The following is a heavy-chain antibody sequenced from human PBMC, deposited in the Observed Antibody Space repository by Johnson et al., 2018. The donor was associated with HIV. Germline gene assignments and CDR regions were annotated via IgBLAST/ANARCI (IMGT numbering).Heavy chain of an antibody. Sequence: QVQLVESGGALVQPGGSLRLSCAASGFTFSSYWMNWVRQAPGKGLEWVAVIWYDGSNKYYADSVKGRFTISRDNSKNTLYLQMNSLRTEDTAVYYCARGPRVSMIVVLEIWGQGTMVTVSS. V-gene: IGHV3-33*08. D-gene: IGHD3-22*01. CDR1: GFTFSSYW. J-gene: IGHJ3*02. CDR2: IWYDGSNK. CDR3: ARGPRVSMIVVLEI.